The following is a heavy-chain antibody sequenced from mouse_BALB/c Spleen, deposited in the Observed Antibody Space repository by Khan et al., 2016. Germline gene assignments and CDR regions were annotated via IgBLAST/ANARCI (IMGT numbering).Heavy chain of an antibody. V-gene: IGHV14-4*02. D-gene: IGHD2-13*01. CDR1: GFNIKDYY. CDR2: IDPENGDT. CDR3: NEGYGDYDALDY. Sequence: VQLKQSGAELVRSGALVKLSCTSSGFNIKDYYIHWVRQRPEQGLEWIGWIDPENGDTEYAPKFQGKATMTAHTSSNTAYLHLSSLTSVDTAFYYCNEGYGDYDALDYWGQGTSVTVSS. J-gene: IGHJ4*01.